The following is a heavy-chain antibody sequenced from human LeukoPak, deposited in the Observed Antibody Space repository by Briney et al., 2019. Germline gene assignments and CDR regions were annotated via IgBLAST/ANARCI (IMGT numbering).Heavy chain of an antibody. CDR3: ARDPGYYDSSGYRARGFDP. Sequence: ASVKVSCKASGFTFTAYHMHWVRQAPGQGLEWMGWINPNSGGTNYAQKLQGRVTMTTDTSTSTAYTELRSLRSDDTAVYYCARDPGYYDSSGYRARGFDPWGQGTLVTVSS. J-gene: IGHJ5*02. CDR2: INPNSGGT. V-gene: IGHV1-2*02. D-gene: IGHD3-22*01. CDR1: GFTFTAYH.